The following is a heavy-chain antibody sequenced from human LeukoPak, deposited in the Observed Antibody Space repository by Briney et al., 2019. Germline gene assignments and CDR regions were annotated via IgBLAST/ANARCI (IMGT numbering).Heavy chain of an antibody. J-gene: IGHJ3*02. CDR1: GASLRGSY. D-gene: IGHD3-10*01. Sequence: SETLSLTCAVQGASLRGSYWNWIRQPPGKGLEWIGEINHSGSTNYNPSLKSRVTISVDTSKNQFSLKLSSVTAADTAVYYCARGGYYGSGRDAFDIWGQGTMVTVSS. CDR2: INHSGST. V-gene: IGHV4-34*01. CDR3: ARGGYYGSGRDAFDI.